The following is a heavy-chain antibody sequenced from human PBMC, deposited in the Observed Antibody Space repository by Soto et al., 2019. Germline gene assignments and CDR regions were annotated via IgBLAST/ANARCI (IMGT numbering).Heavy chain of an antibody. V-gene: IGHV1-69*13. Sequence: SVKVSCKASGGTFSSYAISWVRQAPGQGLEWMGGIIPIFGTANYAQKFQGRVTITADESTSTAYTELSSLRSEDTAVYYCARGDGSGWFREPITWGQGTLVTVSS. CDR1: GGTFSSYA. CDR3: ARGDGSGWFREPIT. J-gene: IGHJ5*02. CDR2: IIPIFGTA. D-gene: IGHD6-19*01.